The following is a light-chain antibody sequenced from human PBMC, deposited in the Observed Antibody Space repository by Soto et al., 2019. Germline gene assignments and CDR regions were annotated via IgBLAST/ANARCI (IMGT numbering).Light chain of an antibody. CDR2: DVS. Sequence: EIVLTQSPATLSLSPGERATLSCRASQSVSSTSFTWLQQKPGQAPRLLIYDVSTRATGIPARFTGSGSGTDFTLTISSLEPEDVAVYYCQQYYSTPPTFGGGTKVEIK. J-gene: IGKJ4*01. CDR1: QSVSSTS. CDR3: QQYYSTPPT. V-gene: IGKV3-20*01.